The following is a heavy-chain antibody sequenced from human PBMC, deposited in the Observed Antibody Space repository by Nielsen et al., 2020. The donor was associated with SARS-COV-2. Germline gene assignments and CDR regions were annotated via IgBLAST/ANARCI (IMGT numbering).Heavy chain of an antibody. J-gene: IGHJ4*02. CDR1: GFTFSYYE. CDR3: AREQRTIGFDY. V-gene: IGHV3-48*03. Sequence: GSLRLSCTASGFTFSYYEMNWVRQAPGQGLEWVSYISGNGENIDYADFVEGRFTLSRDNAENSLYLQLNSLRAEDTALYYCAREQRTIGFDYWGQGILVTVSP. D-gene: IGHD2-2*01. CDR2: ISGNGENI.